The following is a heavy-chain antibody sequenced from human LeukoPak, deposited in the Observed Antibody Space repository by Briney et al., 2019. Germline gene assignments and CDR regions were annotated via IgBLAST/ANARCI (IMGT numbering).Heavy chain of an antibody. Sequence: SETLSLTCTVSGGSISSSSYYWGWIRQPPGKGLEWIGSIYYSGSTYYNPSLKSRVTISVDTSKNQFSLKLRSVSAADTAVYYCARGVVDKFAFDVWGQGTVVSVSS. D-gene: IGHD3-22*01. CDR3: ARGVVDKFAFDV. CDR1: GGSISSSSYY. CDR2: IYYSGST. V-gene: IGHV4-39*07. J-gene: IGHJ3*01.